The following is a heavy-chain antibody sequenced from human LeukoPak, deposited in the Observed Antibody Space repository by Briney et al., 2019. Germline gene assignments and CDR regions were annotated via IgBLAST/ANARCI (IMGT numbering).Heavy chain of an antibody. CDR1: GFTFSSYA. D-gene: IGHD3-10*01. Sequence: GRSLRLSCAASGFTFSSYAMHWVRQAPGKGLEWGAVISYDGSNKYYADPVKGRFTISRDNSKNTLYLQMHSLRAEDTAVYYCARVASVRPLSYYYMDVWGKGTTVTVSS. CDR2: ISYDGSNK. CDR3: ARVASVRPLSYYYMDV. V-gene: IGHV3-30*01. J-gene: IGHJ6*03.